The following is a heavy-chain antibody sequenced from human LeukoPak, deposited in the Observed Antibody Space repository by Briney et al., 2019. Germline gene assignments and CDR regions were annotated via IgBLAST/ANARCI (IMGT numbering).Heavy chain of an antibody. Sequence: GGSLRLSCAASGSTFSSHWMSWVRQAPGKGLEWVANIKKDGSEKYYVNSVKGRFTISRDNAKNSLYLQMNSLRAEDTAVYYCARQSGYCSSTSCYGGYDYFDYWGQGTLVTVSS. J-gene: IGHJ4*02. D-gene: IGHD2-2*03. V-gene: IGHV3-7*01. CDR1: GSTFSSHW. CDR3: ARQSGYCSSTSCYGGYDYFDY. CDR2: IKKDGSEK.